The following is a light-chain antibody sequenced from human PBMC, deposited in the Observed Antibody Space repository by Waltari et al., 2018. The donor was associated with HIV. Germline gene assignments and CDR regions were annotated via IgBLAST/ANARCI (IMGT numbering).Light chain of an antibody. CDR2: AAS. CDR1: QAISTW. V-gene: IGKV1-12*01. CDR3: QQANSFPAS. Sequence: DIQMTQSPSFVSASVGDRVTITCRASQAISTWLAWYQQRSGEAPKLLIYAASTLQRGVPPRFSGSGSGTDFTLTISNLQPEDFATYYCQQANSFPASFGQGTRLEI. J-gene: IGKJ5*01.